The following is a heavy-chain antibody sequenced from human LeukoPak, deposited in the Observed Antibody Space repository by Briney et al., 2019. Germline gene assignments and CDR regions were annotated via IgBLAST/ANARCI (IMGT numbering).Heavy chain of an antibody. J-gene: IGHJ4*02. D-gene: IGHD6-13*01. CDR2: IAGSGGST. CDR3: AKRTSSRAFDY. Sequence: GGSLRLSCAASGFIFNTYATSWVRQAPGKGLEWVSAIAGSGGSTYYTDSVKGRFTIFRDNSKNTLYLHMNSLRGEDTAVYYCAKRTSSRAFDYWGQGTLVTVSS. V-gene: IGHV3-23*01. CDR1: GFIFNTYA.